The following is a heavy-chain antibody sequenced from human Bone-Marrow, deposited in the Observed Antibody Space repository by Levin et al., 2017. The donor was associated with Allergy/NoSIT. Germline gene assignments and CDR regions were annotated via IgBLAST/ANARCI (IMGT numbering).Heavy chain of an antibody. V-gene: IGHV3-30-3*01. CDR3: ARARETYYYDSSGYYAFDI. D-gene: IGHD3-22*01. J-gene: IGHJ3*02. Sequence: GESLKISCAASGFTFSSYAMHWVRQAPGKGLEWVAVISYDGSNKYYADSVKGRFTISRDNSKNTLYLQMNSLRAEDTAVYYCARARETYYYDSSGYYAFDIWGQGTMVTVSS. CDR2: ISYDGSNK. CDR1: GFTFSSYA.